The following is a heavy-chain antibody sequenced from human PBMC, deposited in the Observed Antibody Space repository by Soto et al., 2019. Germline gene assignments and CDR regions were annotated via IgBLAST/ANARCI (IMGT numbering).Heavy chain of an antibody. V-gene: IGHV1-69*13. CDR1: GGTFNSYD. CDR2: IIPIVETP. J-gene: IGHJ5*02. CDR3: ARLSRPNYYDTSGFFKDNWFDP. D-gene: IGHD3-22*01. Sequence: SVKVSCKASGGTFNSYDINWVRQAPGQGLEWMGGIIPIVETPKYAQKFQGRATITADESTNTVYMELSSLRSEDTAMYYCARLSRPNYYDTSGFFKDNWFDPWGQGTLVTVSS.